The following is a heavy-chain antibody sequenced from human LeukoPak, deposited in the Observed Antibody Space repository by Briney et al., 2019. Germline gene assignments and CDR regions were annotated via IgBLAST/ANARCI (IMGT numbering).Heavy chain of an antibody. V-gene: IGHV4-34*01. J-gene: IGHJ4*02. Sequence: SETLSLTCAVYGGSFSGYYWSWIRQPPGKGLEWIGEINHSGSTNYNPSLKSRVTISVDTFKNQFSLKLSSVTAADTAVYYCARAKLPGSEDYWGQGTLVTVSS. D-gene: IGHD1-26*01. CDR1: GGSFSGYY. CDR2: INHSGST. CDR3: ARAKLPGSEDY.